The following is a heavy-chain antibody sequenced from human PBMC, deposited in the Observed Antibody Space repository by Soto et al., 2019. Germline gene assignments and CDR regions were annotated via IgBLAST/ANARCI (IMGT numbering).Heavy chain of an antibody. CDR2: ISGSGGST. CDR3: ASYFYDSSGYYHYFDY. Sequence: GGSLRLSCAASGFTFTSYGVSWVRQAPGKGLEWVSAISGSGGSTYYADSVKGRFTISRDNSKNTLYLQMNSLRAEDTASYYCASYFYDSSGYYHYFDYWGQGTLVTVSS. D-gene: IGHD3-22*01. CDR1: GFTFTSYG. J-gene: IGHJ4*02. V-gene: IGHV3-23*01.